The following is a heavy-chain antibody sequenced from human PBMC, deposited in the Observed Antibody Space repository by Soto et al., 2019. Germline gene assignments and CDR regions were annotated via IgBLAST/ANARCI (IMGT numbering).Heavy chain of an antibody. D-gene: IGHD4-17*01. Sequence: GGSLRLSCAASGFTFSSFGMHWVRQVPGKGLEWVAVISYDGSNKYYADSVKGRFTISRDNSKNTLYLQMNSLRAEDTAVYYCAKVFYGDFNYFDYWGQGTLVTVSS. J-gene: IGHJ4*02. CDR1: GFTFSSFG. CDR2: ISYDGSNK. CDR3: AKVFYGDFNYFDY. V-gene: IGHV3-30*18.